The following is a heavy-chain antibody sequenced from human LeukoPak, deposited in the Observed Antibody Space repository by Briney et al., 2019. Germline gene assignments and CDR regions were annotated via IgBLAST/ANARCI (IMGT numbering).Heavy chain of an antibody. Sequence: SETLSLTCTVSGGSISTYYWSWIRKPPGKGPEWIGYIYNSGSTYYNPSLKSRVTISVDTSKNQFSLKLSSVTAADTAVYYCAREDSNSWYLDYWGQGTLVTVSS. V-gene: IGHV4-59*01. CDR2: IYNSGST. J-gene: IGHJ4*02. CDR1: GGSISTYY. CDR3: AREDSNSWYLDY. D-gene: IGHD6-13*01.